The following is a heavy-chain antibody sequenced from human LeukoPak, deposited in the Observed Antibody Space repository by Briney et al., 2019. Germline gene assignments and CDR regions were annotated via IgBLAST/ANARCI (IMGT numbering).Heavy chain of an antibody. J-gene: IGHJ4*02. Sequence: GGSLRLSCAASGFTFSDYYMSWIRQAPGKGLEWVSYISSSGSTIYYADSVKGRFTISRDNAKNSLYLQMNSLRAEDTAVYYCARAGTPTYYYDSSGYYFDYWGQGTLVTVSS. CDR1: GFTFSDYY. CDR3: ARAGTPTYYYDSSGYYFDY. V-gene: IGHV3-11*04. D-gene: IGHD3-22*01. CDR2: ISSSGSTI.